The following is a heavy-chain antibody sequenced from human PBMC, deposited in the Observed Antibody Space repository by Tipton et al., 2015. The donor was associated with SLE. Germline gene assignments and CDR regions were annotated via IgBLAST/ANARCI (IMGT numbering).Heavy chain of an antibody. J-gene: IGHJ4*02. CDR3: AKTTVYSNDWPYFDH. Sequence: TLSLTCNVSGYSIRNGYYWGWIRQAPGKGLEWTGTIHHSGSTYYNPSLRSRVTISLDRSKNHFSLTLNSVTAADTAVYYCAKTTVYSNDWPYFDHWGQGTLVTVSS. CDR1: GYSIRNGYY. V-gene: IGHV4-38-2*02. CDR2: IHHSGST. D-gene: IGHD6-19*01.